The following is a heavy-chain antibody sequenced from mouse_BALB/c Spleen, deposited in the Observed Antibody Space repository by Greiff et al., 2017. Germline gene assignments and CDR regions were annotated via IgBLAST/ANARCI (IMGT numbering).Heavy chain of an antibody. Sequence: VQLQQSGAELVKPGASVTLSCTASGFNIKDTYMHWVKQRPEQGLEWIGRIDPANGNTKYDPKFQGKATITADTSSNTAYLQLSSLTSEDTAVYYCDRQLGLPYYFDYWGQGTTRTVAA. CDR2: IDPANGNT. J-gene: IGHJ2*01. CDR1: GFNIKDTY. CDR3: DRQLGLPYYFDY. V-gene: IGHV14-3*02. D-gene: IGHD3-1*01.